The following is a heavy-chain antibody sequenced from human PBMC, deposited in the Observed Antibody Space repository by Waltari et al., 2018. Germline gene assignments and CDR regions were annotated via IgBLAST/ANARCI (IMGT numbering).Heavy chain of an antibody. J-gene: IGHJ6*02. CDR3: TTFCSVGSFYWEYYYYGMDV. CDR2: IKSKTDGGTT. CDR1: GFTFNNAW. D-gene: IGHD2-15*01. V-gene: IGHV3-15*01. Sequence: EVQLVESGGGLVKPGGSLRISFAAYGFTFNNAWMSWVRQGPGKGLEWVGRIKSKTDGGTTDYAAPVKGRFTISRDDSKNTLYLQMNSLKTEYIVVYYCTTFCSVGSFYWEYYYYGMDVLGQGP.